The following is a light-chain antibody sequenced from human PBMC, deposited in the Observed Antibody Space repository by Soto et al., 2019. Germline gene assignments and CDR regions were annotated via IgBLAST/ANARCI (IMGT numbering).Light chain of an antibody. CDR3: QRDSTLPHT. CDR1: QSVTNNF. CDR2: GVF. J-gene: IGKJ2*01. Sequence: ENVLTQSPGTLSLSPGERATLSCRASQSVTNNFFAWYQQKPGQAPRLPIYGVFSRATGIPDRFSASGSGTDFTLTMNRLEPEDFEVYDCQRDSTLPHTLGLGKKLEVK. V-gene: IGKV3-20*01.